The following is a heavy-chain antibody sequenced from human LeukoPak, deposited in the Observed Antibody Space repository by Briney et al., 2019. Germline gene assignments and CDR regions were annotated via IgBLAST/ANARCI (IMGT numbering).Heavy chain of an antibody. D-gene: IGHD2-21*02. CDR1: GFTFSDYY. V-gene: IGHV3-11*06. CDR2: ISSSSRDT. J-gene: IGHJ4*01. Sequence: GSLRLSCAASGFTFSDYYMSWIRQAPGKGLEWLSYISSSSRDTKYADSVRGRFTISRDNAKKSLYLQMTSLTAEDTAVYYCARDRGAYCGGDCYLGFDYWGRGTLVTVSS. CDR3: ARDRGAYCGGDCYLGFDY.